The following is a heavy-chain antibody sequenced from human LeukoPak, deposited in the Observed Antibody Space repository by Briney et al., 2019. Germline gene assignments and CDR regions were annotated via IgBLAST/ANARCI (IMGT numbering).Heavy chain of an antibody. D-gene: IGHD6-25*01. J-gene: IGHJ4*02. CDR1: GFTVSSNY. CDR2: ISGSGGST. CDR3: AKGGVAAARTPFFDF. Sequence: GGSLRLSCAASGFTVSSNYMSWVRQAPGKGLESVSAISGSGGSTSYADSVKGRFTISRDNSKNTLYLQMNSLRAEDTAVYYCAKGGVAAARTPFFDFWGQGTLVTVSS. V-gene: IGHV3-23*01.